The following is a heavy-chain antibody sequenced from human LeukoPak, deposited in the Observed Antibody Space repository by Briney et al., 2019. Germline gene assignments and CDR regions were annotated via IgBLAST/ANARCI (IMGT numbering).Heavy chain of an antibody. D-gene: IGHD6-19*01. CDR3: ARAWLVQTGYFDL. V-gene: IGHV4-34*01. CDR1: GGSFSGYY. CDR2: INHSGST. J-gene: IGHJ2*01. Sequence: SETLSLTCAVYGGSFSGYYWSWIRQPPGKGLEWIGEINHSGSTNYNPSLKSRVTISVDTSKNQFSLKLSPVTAADTAVYYCARAWLVQTGYFDLWGRGTLVTVSS.